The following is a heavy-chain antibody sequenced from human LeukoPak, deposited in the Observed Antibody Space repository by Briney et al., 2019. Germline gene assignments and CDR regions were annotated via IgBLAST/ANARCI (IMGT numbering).Heavy chain of an antibody. Sequence: SVKVSCKASGGTFSSYAISWVRQAPGQGPEWMGGIIPIFGTANYAQKFQGRVTITADESTSTAYMELSSLRSEDTAVYYCARGCSSTSCYAGQDYWGQGTLVTVSS. J-gene: IGHJ4*02. CDR2: IIPIFGTA. CDR1: GGTFSSYA. CDR3: ARGCSSTSCYAGQDY. D-gene: IGHD2-2*01. V-gene: IGHV1-69*13.